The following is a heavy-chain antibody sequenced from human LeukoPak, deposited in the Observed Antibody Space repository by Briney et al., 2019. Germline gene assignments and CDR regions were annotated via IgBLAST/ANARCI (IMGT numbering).Heavy chain of an antibody. D-gene: IGHD3-10*01. CDR3: VRGGGFNSGFEY. CDR1: GYTFVSYG. CDR2: ISVYNGDT. J-gene: IGHJ4*02. Sequence: VASVKVSCKASGYTFVSYGITWVRQAPGQGLEWMGWISVYNGDTKYAQNLQGRVTLTTDTSTSTAYMELRSLRSDDTAVYYCVRGGGFNSGFEYWGQGTLVIVSS. V-gene: IGHV1-18*04.